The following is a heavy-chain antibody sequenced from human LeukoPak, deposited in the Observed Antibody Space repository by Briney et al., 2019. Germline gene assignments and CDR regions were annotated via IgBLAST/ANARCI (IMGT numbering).Heavy chain of an antibody. CDR1: GYTFTSYG. CDR2: ISAYNGNT. J-gene: IGHJ4*02. CDR3: ASDIVATSTQVGGNY. V-gene: IGHV1-18*01. Sequence: ASVKVSCKASGYTFTSYGISWVRQAPGQGLEWMGWISAYNGNTNYAQKFQGRVTMTTDTSTSTAYMELRSLRSDDTAVYYCASDIVATSTQVGGNYWGQGTLVTVSS. D-gene: IGHD5-12*01.